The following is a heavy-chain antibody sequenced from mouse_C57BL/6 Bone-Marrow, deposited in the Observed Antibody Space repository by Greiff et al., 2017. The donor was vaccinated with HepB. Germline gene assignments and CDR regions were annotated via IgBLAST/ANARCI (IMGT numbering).Heavy chain of an antibody. J-gene: IGHJ4*01. V-gene: IGHV1-69*01. CDR2: IDPSDSYT. D-gene: IGHD3-2*02. CDR1: GYTFTSYW. Sequence: VQLQQPGAELVMPGASVKLSCKASGYTFTSYWMHWVKQRPGQGLEWIGEIDPSDSYTNYNQKFKGKSTLTVDKSSSTAYMQLSSLTSEDSAVYYCARLRLEGMDYWGQGTSVTVSS. CDR3: ARLRLEGMDY.